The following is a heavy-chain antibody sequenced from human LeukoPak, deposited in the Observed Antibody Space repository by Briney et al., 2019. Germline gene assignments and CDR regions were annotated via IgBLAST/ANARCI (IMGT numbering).Heavy chain of an antibody. D-gene: IGHD3-9*01. CDR3: ACKYYDILTGYYSFDY. J-gene: IGHJ4*02. V-gene: IGHV3-23*01. Sequence: GGSVRLSCAASGFTFSSYAMSWVRQAPGKGLEWVSAISGSGGSTYYADSVKGRFTISRDNSKNTLYLQMNSLRAEDTAVYYCACKYYDILTGYYSFDYWGQGTLVTVSS. CDR1: GFTFSSYA. CDR2: ISGSGGST.